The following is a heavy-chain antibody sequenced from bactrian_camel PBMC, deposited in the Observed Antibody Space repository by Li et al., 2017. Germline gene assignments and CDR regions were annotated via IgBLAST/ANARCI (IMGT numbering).Heavy chain of an antibody. D-gene: IGHD1*01. V-gene: IGHV3S59*01. CDR1: GYATSHYC. Sequence: DVQLVESGGGSVQEGQSLKLSCAISGYATSHYCIAWFRLSSGKEREEVAHIYARNGRSDVADSVKGRFTVSQDDAKNSLYLQMNSLKPEDTAMYYCAASRGVASFSALTYAYWGQGTQVTVS. CDR3: AASRGVASFSALTYAY. J-gene: IGHJ4*01. CDR2: IYARNGRS.